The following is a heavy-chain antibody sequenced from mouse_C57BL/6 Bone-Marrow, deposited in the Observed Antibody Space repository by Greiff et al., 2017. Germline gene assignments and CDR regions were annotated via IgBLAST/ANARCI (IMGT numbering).Heavy chain of an antibody. V-gene: IGHV1-64*01. Sequence: QVQLQQPGAELVKPGASVKLSCKASGYTFTSYWMHWVKQRPGQGLEWIGMINPNSGSTNYNEKFKSKATLTVDKSSSTAYMQLSRLTSVDSAVYYCARGNDYWGQGTTLTVSS. CDR1: GYTFTSYW. CDR2: INPNSGST. J-gene: IGHJ2*01. CDR3: ARGNDY.